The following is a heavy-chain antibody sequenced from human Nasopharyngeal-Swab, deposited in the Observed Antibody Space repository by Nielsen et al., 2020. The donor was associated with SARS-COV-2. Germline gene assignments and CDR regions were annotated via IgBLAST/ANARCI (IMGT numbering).Heavy chain of an antibody. CDR1: GFSFNTPAVG. CDR2: IYWDNDY. CDR3: AFARVVYYAFWSNYPYYFDS. V-gene: IGHV2-5*02. D-gene: IGHD3/OR15-3a*01. Sequence: SGPTLVKPTQTLTLTCTFSGFSFNTPAVGVGWIRQPPGKALEWLALIYWDNDYRYSPSLKNRLSITKDTSKNLVALTMTNMDPVDTATYYCAFARVVYYAFWSNYPYYFDSWGQGTLVTVSS. J-gene: IGHJ4*02.